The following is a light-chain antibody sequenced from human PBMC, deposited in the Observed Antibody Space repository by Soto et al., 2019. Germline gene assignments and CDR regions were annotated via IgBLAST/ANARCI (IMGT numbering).Light chain of an antibody. CDR2: GAS. CDR1: QSFSSSY. CDR3: QQYNNWPPTT. Sequence: EVVLTQSPGTLSLSPGERATLSCRASQSFSSSYLAWYQQKPGQAPRLLIYGASTRATGIPARFSGSGSGTDFTLTISSLQSEDFAVYYCQQYNNWPPTTFGQGTKVDIK. J-gene: IGKJ1*01. V-gene: IGKV3-15*01.